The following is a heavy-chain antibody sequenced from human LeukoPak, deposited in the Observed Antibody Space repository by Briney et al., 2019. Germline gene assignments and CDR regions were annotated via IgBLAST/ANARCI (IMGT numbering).Heavy chain of an antibody. D-gene: IGHD3-10*01. CDR3: TTDLGTYYHGSQRLIPIDY. Sequence: GGSLRLSCVDSGFTFTNAWVSWVRQAPGKGLEWIGRIKSKTDGGTTNYAEPVRGRFTISRDDSKSAVYLQMNSLKIEDTAVYYCTTDLGTYYHGSQRLIPIDYWGQGTLVTVSS. V-gene: IGHV3-15*01. CDR1: GFTFTNAW. J-gene: IGHJ4*02. CDR2: IKSKTDGGTT.